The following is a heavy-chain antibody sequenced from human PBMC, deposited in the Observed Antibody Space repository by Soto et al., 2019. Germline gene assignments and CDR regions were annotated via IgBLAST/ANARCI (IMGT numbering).Heavy chain of an antibody. CDR1: GYTFTSYG. J-gene: IGHJ3*02. V-gene: IGHV1-69*06. CDR2: IIPIFGTA. CDR3: ARRSNTGEVAFDI. D-gene: IGHD3-16*01. Sequence: ASVKVSCKASGYTFTSYGISWVRQAPGQGLEWMGWIIPIFGTANYAQKFQGRVTITADKSTSTAYMELSSLRSEDTAVYYCARRSNTGEVAFDIWGQGTMVTVSS.